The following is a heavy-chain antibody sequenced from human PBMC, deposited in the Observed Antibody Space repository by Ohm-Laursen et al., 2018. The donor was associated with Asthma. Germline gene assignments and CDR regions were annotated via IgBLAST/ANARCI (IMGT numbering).Heavy chain of an antibody. CDR2: INPSGGST. D-gene: IGHD1-20*01. Sequence: ASVKVSCKASGYTFTSYYMHWVRQAPGQGLEWMGIINPSGGSTSYAQKFQGRVTMTRDTSISTAYMELSRLRSDDTAVYYCARDHITGTPLGPWGQGTLVTVSS. J-gene: IGHJ5*02. CDR3: ARDHITGTPLGP. V-gene: IGHV1-46*01. CDR1: GYTFTSYY.